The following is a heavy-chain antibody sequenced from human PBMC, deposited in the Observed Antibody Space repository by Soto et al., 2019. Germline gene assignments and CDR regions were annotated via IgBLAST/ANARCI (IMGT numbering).Heavy chain of an antibody. Sequence: ASVKVSCKASGYRFSTYGINWVRQAPGQGLQWMGWCSTNSGVRNYAQKFQGRVTFTTDTATSTAYMELRSLISDDTAVYFCARESYVASRHNHYVSWGQGTQVTVSS. D-gene: IGHD6-6*01. CDR2: CSTNSGVR. V-gene: IGHV1-18*04. CDR3: ARESYVASRHNHYVS. CDR1: GYRFSTYG. J-gene: IGHJ4*02.